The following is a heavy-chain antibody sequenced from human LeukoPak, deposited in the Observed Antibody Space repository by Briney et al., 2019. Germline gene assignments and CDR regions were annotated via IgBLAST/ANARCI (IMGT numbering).Heavy chain of an antibody. J-gene: IGHJ4*02. CDR2: ISAYNGKT. V-gene: IGHV1-18*01. Sequence: ASVKVSCKASGYTFTSQGISWVRQAPGQGFESMGWISAYNGKTEYAEKFQGRVTMSTDTSTSTAYLELTSLTSDDTAVYFCARGLGAFDYWGQGTLVAVSS. CDR1: GYTFTSQG. D-gene: IGHD3-10*01. CDR3: ARGLGAFDY.